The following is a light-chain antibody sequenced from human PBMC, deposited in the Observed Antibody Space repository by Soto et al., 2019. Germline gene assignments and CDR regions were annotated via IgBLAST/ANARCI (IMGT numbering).Light chain of an antibody. CDR1: QSVVSSY. J-gene: IGKJ1*01. CDR2: GAS. CDR3: QLYGSSRT. Sequence: EIVLTQSPGTLSLSLGERATLSCRASQSVVSSYLLWYQQKPGQPPRLLIYGASSRATDIPDRFSGSGSGTDFTLTISRLEPEDFAVYYCQLYGSSRTFGQGTKVEIK. V-gene: IGKV3-20*01.